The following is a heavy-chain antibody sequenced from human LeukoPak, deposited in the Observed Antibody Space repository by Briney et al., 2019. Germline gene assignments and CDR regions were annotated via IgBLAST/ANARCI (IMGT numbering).Heavy chain of an antibody. CDR3: AKEVTRGYYYDSSGLDY. J-gene: IGHJ4*02. V-gene: IGHV3-23*01. CDR2: ISGSGGST. Sequence: PGGSLRLSCAASGFTFSSYAMSWVRQAPGKGLEWVSAISGSGGSTYYADSVKGRLTISRDNSKNTLYLQMNSLRAEDTAVYYCAKEVTRGYYYDSSGLDYWGQGTLVTVSS. D-gene: IGHD3-22*01. CDR1: GFTFSSYA.